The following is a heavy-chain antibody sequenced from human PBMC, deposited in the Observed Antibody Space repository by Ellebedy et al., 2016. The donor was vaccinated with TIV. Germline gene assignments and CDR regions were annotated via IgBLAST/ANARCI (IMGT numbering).Heavy chain of an antibody. CDR1: GFTFRNYA. CDR3: ARDRGYRSSLYYYYNMDV. Sequence: GESLKISXAASGFTFRNYAMHWVRQAPGKGLEWVAVISYDENNKHYADSVKGRFTISRDNSKNTLYLQMNSLRGEDTAVYYCARDRGYRSSLYYYYNMDVWGKGTTVTVSS. CDR2: ISYDENNK. V-gene: IGHV3-30-3*01. J-gene: IGHJ6*03. D-gene: IGHD1-1*01.